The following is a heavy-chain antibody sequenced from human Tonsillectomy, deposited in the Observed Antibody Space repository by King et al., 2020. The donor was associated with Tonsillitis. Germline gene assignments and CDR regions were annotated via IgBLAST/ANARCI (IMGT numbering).Heavy chain of an antibody. V-gene: IGHV3-30*03. Sequence: VQLVESGGGVVQPGGSLRLSCAASGFTFSSYGMHWVRQAPGKGLEWVAVIAYDGSNKYYAVSVKGRFTISRENSKNTLYLQRNSLRAEDTAVHYCATDRIRIVVVTASDYWGQGTLVTVSS. D-gene: IGHD2-21*02. J-gene: IGHJ4*02. CDR2: IAYDGSNK. CDR3: ATDRIRIVVVTASDY. CDR1: GFTFSSYG.